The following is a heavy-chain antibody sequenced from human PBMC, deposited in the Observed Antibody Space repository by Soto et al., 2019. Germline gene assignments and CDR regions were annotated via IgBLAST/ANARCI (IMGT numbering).Heavy chain of an antibody. V-gene: IGHV3-21*01. CDR3: ARVSNYDILTRGYYYYYYMDV. Sequence: GGSLRLSCAASGFTFSSYSMNWVRQAPGKGLEWVSSISSSSSYIYYADSVKGQFTISRDNAKNSLYLQMNSLRAEDTAVYYCARVSNYDILTRGYYYYYYMDVWGKGTTVTVSS. CDR2: ISSSSSYI. CDR1: GFTFSSYS. D-gene: IGHD3-9*01. J-gene: IGHJ6*03.